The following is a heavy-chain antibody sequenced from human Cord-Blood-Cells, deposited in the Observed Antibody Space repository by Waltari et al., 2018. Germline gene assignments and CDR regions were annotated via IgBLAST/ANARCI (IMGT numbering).Heavy chain of an antibody. D-gene: IGHD6-6*01. CDR1: GFTFSSYA. Sequence: EVQLLESGGGLVQPGGSLRLSCAASGFTFSSYAMSWVRPAPGKGLEWVSAISGSGGSTYYADSVKGRFTISRDNSKNTLYLQMNSLRAEDTAVYYCAKDLKLFSIAARPIRDAFDIWGQGTMVTVSS. V-gene: IGHV3-23*01. J-gene: IGHJ3*02. CDR2: ISGSGGST. CDR3: AKDLKLFSIAARPIRDAFDI.